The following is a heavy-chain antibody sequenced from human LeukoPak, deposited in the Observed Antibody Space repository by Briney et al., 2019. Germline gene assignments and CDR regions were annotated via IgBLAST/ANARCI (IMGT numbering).Heavy chain of an antibody. Sequence: GGSLRLSCAASGFTFSSYSMNWVRQAPGKGLEWVSSISSSSSYIYYADSVKGRFTISRDNAKNSLYLQMNSLRAEDTAVYYCARGGGSCSTPDYWGQGTLVTVSS. CDR3: ARGGGSCSTPDY. CDR2: ISSSSSYI. V-gene: IGHV3-21*01. J-gene: IGHJ4*02. CDR1: GFTFSSYS. D-gene: IGHD2-15*01.